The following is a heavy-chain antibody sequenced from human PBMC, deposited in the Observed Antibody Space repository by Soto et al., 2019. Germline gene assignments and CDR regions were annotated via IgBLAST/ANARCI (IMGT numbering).Heavy chain of an antibody. CDR1: GYTFTSYA. D-gene: IGHD3-3*01. CDR2: INAGNGNT. J-gene: IGHJ4*02. CDR3: ARDESLLRFLEWLPQGLGGAFDY. V-gene: IGHV1-3*01. Sequence: ASVKVSCKASGYTFTSYAMHWVRQAPGQRLEWMGWINAGNGNTKYSQKFQGRVTITRDTSASTAYMELSSLRSEGTAVYYCARDESLLRFLEWLPQGLGGAFDYWGQGTLVTVSS.